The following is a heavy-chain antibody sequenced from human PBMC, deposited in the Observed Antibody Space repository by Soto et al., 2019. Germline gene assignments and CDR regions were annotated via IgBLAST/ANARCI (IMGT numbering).Heavy chain of an antibody. CDR1: GYTFTSYY. CDR3: ARDPPNPGNRHGMDV. J-gene: IGHJ6*02. CDR2: INPSGGST. V-gene: IGHV1-46*01. Sequence: SVKVSCKASGYTFTSYYMHGVGQARLQGLEWMGIINPSGGSTSYAQKFQGRVTMTRDTSTSTVYMELSSLRSEDTAVYYCARDPPNPGNRHGMDVWGQGTTVTVSS. D-gene: IGHD4-4*01.